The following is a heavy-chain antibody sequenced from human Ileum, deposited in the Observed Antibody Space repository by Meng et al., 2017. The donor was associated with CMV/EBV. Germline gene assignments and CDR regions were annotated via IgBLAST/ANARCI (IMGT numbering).Heavy chain of an antibody. CDR1: GAAITTTTYF. D-gene: IGHD1-26*01. V-gene: IGHV4-39*07. CDR2: IYYSGTT. J-gene: IGHJ5*02. Sequence: HLQLTASRHGLLKPSVSLSLTCTVHGAAITTTTYFSGWLRQPPGKVLEWIAIIYYSGTTYYNPSLKSRVTISVDTSKNQFSLKVYSVTAADTAIYYCAISRREDWFDPWGQGTLVTVSS. CDR3: AISRREDWFDP.